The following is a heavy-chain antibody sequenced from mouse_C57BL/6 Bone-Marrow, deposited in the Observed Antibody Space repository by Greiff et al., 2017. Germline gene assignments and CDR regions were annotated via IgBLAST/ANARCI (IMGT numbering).Heavy chain of an antibody. CDR2: SDPSDSYT. Sequence: VQLQQPGAELVMPGASVKLSCKASGYTFTSYWMHWVKQRPGQGLEWIGESDPSDSYTNYNQKFKGKSTLTVDKSSSTAYMQLSSRTSEDSAVYYYATTGFDYWGQGTTLTVSS. D-gene: IGHD4-1*02. V-gene: IGHV1-69*01. J-gene: IGHJ2*01. CDR3: ATTGFDY. CDR1: GYTFTSYW.